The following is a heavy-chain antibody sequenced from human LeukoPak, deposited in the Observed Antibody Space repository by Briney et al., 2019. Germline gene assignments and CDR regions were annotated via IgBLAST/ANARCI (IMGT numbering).Heavy chain of an antibody. V-gene: IGHV3-33*01. J-gene: IGHJ5*02. Sequence: PGGSLRLSCAASGFTFSSYGMHWVRQAPGKGLEWVAVIWYDGSNKYYADSVKGRFTISRDNSKNTLYLQMNSLRAEDTAVYYCARDLISYDSSGYYMTWGQGTLVTVSS. CDR2: IWYDGSNK. CDR3: ARDLISYDSSGYYMT. D-gene: IGHD3-22*01. CDR1: GFTFSSYG.